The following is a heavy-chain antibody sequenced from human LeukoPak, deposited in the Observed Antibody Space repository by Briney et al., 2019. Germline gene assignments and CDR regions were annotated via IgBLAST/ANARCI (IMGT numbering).Heavy chain of an antibody. CDR1: GGSISSSSYY. V-gene: IGHV4-39*07. D-gene: IGHD6-19*01. Sequence: SETLSLTCTVSGGSISSSSYYWGWIRQPPGKGLEWIGSIYYSGGTYYNPSLKSRVTISVDTSKNQFSLKLSSVTAADTAVYYCARGTDSSGWYFDYWGQGTLVTVSS. CDR2: IYYSGGT. J-gene: IGHJ4*02. CDR3: ARGTDSSGWYFDY.